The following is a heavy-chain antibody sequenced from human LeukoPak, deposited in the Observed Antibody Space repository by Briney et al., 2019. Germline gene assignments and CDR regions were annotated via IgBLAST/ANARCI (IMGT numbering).Heavy chain of an antibody. CDR1: GYTFTSYY. D-gene: IGHD1-1*01. CDR2: INPNSGGT. V-gene: IGHV1-2*02. CDR3: ARGTTGTVSFDY. J-gene: IGHJ4*02. Sequence: ASVKVSCKASGYTFTSYYMHWLRQAPGQGLEWMGWINPNSGGTNYAQKFQGRVTMTRDTSISTAYMELSRLRSDDTAVYYCARGTTGTVSFDYWGQGTLVTVSS.